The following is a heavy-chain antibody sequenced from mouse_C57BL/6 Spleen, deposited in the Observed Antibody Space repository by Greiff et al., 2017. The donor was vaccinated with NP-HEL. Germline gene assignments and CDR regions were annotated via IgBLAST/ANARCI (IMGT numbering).Heavy chain of an antibody. CDR1: GYSFTSYY. CDR2: IYPGSGNT. Sequence: VQGVESGPELVKPGASVKISCKASGYSFTSYYIHWVKQRPGQGLEWIGWIYPGSGNTKYNEKFKGKATLTADTSSSTAYMQLSSLTSEDSAVYYCARGEYDGAWFAYWGQGTLVTVSA. V-gene: IGHV1-66*01. J-gene: IGHJ3*01. CDR3: ARGEYDGAWFAY. D-gene: IGHD2-14*01.